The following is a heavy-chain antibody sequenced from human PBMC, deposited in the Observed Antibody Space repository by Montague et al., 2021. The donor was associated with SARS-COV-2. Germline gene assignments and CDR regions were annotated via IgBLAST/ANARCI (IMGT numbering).Heavy chain of an antibody. Sequence: SETLSLTCTVSGGSISSSSYYWGWIRQPPGKGLEWIGNMYYSGSTYYNPSLKSRVTISIDTSKNQFSLKLSSVTAADTAVYYCARDDIVLQGVTKGMDVWGQGTRSPSP. CDR1: GGSISSSSYY. CDR3: ARDDIVLQGVTKGMDV. D-gene: IGHD3-10*01. J-gene: IGHJ6*02. V-gene: IGHV4-39*07. CDR2: MYYSGST.